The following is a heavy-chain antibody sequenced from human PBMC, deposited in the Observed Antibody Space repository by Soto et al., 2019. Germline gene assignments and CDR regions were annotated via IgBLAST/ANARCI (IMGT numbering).Heavy chain of an antibody. D-gene: IGHD3-3*01. CDR1: GYSFIDYW. CDR2: IYPRDSDT. Sequence: GESLKISCKASGYSFIDYWIAWVRQMPGKGLEWMGIIYPRDSDTRYSPSFQGQVTISVDKSISTAYLQWSSLKASDTAMYYCARQASYDFWSGYYVDPWGQGTLVTVSS. CDR3: ARQASYDFWSGYYVDP. J-gene: IGHJ5*02. V-gene: IGHV5-51*01.